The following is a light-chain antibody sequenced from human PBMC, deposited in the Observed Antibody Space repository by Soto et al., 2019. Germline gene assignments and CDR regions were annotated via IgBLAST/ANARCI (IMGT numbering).Light chain of an antibody. CDR1: QSVSSY. CDR3: QQHNTWPIT. Sequence: ETVLTQSPATLSLSAGERATLSCRASQSVSSYLAWYQQKPGQAPRLLIYDATNRETGIPARFSGSGSGTEFTLTISSLEPEDFVVYSCQQHNTWPITFGQGTRLEIK. J-gene: IGKJ5*01. CDR2: DAT. V-gene: IGKV3-11*01.